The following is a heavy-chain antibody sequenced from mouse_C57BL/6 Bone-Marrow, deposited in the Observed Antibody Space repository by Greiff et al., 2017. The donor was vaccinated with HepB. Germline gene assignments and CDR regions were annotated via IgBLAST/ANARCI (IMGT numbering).Heavy chain of an antibody. Sequence: EVKLLESGGDLVRPGGSLKLSCAASGFTFSSYGMSWVRQTPDKRLEWVATISSGGSYTYYPDSVKGRFTISRDNAKNTLYLQMSSLKSEDTSMYYCARHYCGNYFDYWGQGTTLTVSS. CDR2: ISSGGSYT. J-gene: IGHJ2*01. D-gene: IGHD1-1*02. CDR1: GFTFSSYG. V-gene: IGHV5-6*01. CDR3: ARHYCGNYFDY.